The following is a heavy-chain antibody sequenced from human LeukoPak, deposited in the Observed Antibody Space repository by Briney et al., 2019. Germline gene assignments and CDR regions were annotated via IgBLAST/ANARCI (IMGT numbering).Heavy chain of an antibody. Sequence: GGSLRLSCAASGFTFSSYAMSWVRQAPGKGPEWVSAISGSGGSTYYADSVKGRFTISRDNSKNTLYLQMNSLRAEDTAVYYCARASLLGYCSSTSCYQFDYWGQGTLVTVSS. J-gene: IGHJ4*02. CDR2: ISGSGGST. CDR3: ARASLLGYCSSTSCYQFDY. CDR1: GFTFSSYA. V-gene: IGHV3-23*01. D-gene: IGHD2-2*01.